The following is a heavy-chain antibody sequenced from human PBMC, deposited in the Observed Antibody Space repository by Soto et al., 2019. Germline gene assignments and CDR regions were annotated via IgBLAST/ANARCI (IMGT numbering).Heavy chain of an antibody. J-gene: IGHJ6*02. Sequence: PSETVSLTCTVSGGSISSGGYYWSWMRQHPGKGLEWIGYIYYSGTTYYNPSLKSRLSISEDTSKNQFSLRLSSVTAADTAVYYCARVPGGGRVGSITPWYNFGMAVGAHRTTVPVSS. CDR1: GGSISSGGYY. CDR2: IYYSGTT. V-gene: IGHV4-31*03. D-gene: IGHD3-16*01. CDR3: ARVPGGGRVGSITPWYNFGMAV.